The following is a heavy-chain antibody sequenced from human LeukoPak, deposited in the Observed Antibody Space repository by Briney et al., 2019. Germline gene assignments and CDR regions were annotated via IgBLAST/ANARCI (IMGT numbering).Heavy chain of an antibody. Sequence: GGSLRLSCAVSGFTFSSYGMSWVRQAPGKGLEWVSAISGSGGSTYYADSVKGRFTISRDNSKNTLYLQMNSLRAEDTAVYYCARRAGAYSHPYDHWGQGTLVTVSS. V-gene: IGHV3-23*01. CDR3: ARRAGAYSHPYDH. CDR2: ISGSGGST. D-gene: IGHD4/OR15-4a*01. J-gene: IGHJ4*02. CDR1: GFTFSSYG.